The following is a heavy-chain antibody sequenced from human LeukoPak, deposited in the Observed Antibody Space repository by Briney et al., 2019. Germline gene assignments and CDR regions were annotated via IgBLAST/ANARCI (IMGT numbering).Heavy chain of an antibody. Sequence: YPSETLSLTCTVSGGSISSSSYYWGWIRQPPGKGLEWIGQINHSGSPNYNPSLKSRVTISVDTSKNQFSLKLTSVTAADTAVYYCARGNYDILTGYYPAYAFDIWGQGTMVTVSS. CDR2: INHSGSP. J-gene: IGHJ3*02. CDR3: ARGNYDILTGYYPAYAFDI. V-gene: IGHV4-39*07. D-gene: IGHD3-9*01. CDR1: GGSISSSSYY.